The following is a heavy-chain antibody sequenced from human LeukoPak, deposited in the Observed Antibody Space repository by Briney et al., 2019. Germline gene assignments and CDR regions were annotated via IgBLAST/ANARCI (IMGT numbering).Heavy chain of an antibody. D-gene: IGHD3-16*02. J-gene: IGHJ4*02. Sequence: ASVKVSCKASGYIFTSYYMHWVRQAPGQGLEWMGIINPSGGSTSYAQKFQGRVTMTRDTSTSTVYMELSSLRSEDTAVYYCARDQAHRRYFDYWGQGTLVTVSS. CDR3: ARDQAHRRYFDY. CDR1: GYIFTSYY. CDR2: INPSGGST. V-gene: IGHV1-46*01.